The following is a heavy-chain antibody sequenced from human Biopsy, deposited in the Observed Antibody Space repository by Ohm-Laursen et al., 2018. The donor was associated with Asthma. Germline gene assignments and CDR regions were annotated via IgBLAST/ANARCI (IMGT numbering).Heavy chain of an antibody. CDR1: GAYIGSRDHH. J-gene: IGHJ6*02. D-gene: IGHD4-17*01. CDR3: ARVASYGDLYFGIDV. Sequence: SQTLSLTCTVGGAYIGSRDHHWSWIRQSPGTGLEWIGFVFWSGTTNYNRSLERRLSISIDTTRNEFSMTLRSVTAADTAVYFCARVASYGDLYFGIDVWGPGTTVSVSS. V-gene: IGHV4-30-4*01. CDR2: VFWSGTT.